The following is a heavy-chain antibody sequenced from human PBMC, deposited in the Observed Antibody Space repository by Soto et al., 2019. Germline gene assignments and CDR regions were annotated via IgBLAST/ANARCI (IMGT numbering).Heavy chain of an antibody. CDR1: GGSISSSSYY. J-gene: IGHJ4*02. CDR2: IYYSGST. V-gene: IGHV4-39*01. Sequence: SETLSLTCTVSGGSISSSSYYWGWIRQPPGKGLEWIGRIYYSGSTYYNPSLKSRVTISVDTAKNQVSLRLSSVTAADTAVYYCARLLLTILTRADDYSGQATLVTVPS. CDR3: ARLLLTILTRADDY. D-gene: IGHD1-26*01.